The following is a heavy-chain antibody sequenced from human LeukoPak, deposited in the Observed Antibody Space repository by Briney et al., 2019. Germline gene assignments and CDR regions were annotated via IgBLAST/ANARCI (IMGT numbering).Heavy chain of an antibody. D-gene: IGHD6-13*01. CDR1: GFTFTIYA. CDR3: ARSSIAAAGTGPFDY. Sequence: PGGSLRLSCAASGFTFTIYAMSWVRQAPGKGLEWVSTIRGSDGATFYADSVKGRFTISRDNSKDTLYLRMDSLRADDTALFYCARSSIAAAGTGPFDYWGQGTLVTVSS. V-gene: IGHV3-23*01. CDR2: IRGSDGAT. J-gene: IGHJ4*02.